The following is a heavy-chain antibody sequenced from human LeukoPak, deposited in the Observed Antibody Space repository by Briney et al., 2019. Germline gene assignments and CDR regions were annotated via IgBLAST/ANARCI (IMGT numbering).Heavy chain of an antibody. CDR2: ISSSGSTI. Sequence: GGSLRLSCAASGFTFSDYYMSWIRQAPGKGLEWVSYISSSGSTIYYADSVKGRFTISRDNAKNSLYLQINSLRAEDTAVYYCARAVAYYYDSSGYRIVPPDFDYWGQGTLVTVSS. CDR1: GFTFSDYY. D-gene: IGHD3-22*01. CDR3: ARAVAYYYDSSGYRIVPPDFDY. V-gene: IGHV3-11*01. J-gene: IGHJ4*01.